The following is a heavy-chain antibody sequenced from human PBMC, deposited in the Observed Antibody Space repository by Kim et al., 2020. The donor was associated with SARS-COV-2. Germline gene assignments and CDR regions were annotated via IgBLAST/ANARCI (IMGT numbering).Heavy chain of an antibody. CDR3: ARGRGGITMIVVVITAAEYYFDS. D-gene: IGHD3-22*01. Sequence: SETLSLTCAVYGESFSGYQWSWIRQSPGKGLEWIGESDQSGSTNYNPSLKSRVTISADTSKNQFSLKLSSVTAADTAVYYCARGRGGITMIVVVITAAEYYFDSGGQGTPDTVSS. CDR2: SDQSGST. CDR1: GESFSGYQ. J-gene: IGHJ4*02. V-gene: IGHV4-34*01.